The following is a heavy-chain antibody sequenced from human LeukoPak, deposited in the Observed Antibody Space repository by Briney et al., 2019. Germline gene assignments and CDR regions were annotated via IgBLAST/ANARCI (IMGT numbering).Heavy chain of an antibody. V-gene: IGHV4-39*07. D-gene: IGHD3-10*01. J-gene: IGHJ6*02. CDR1: GGSISSGGYY. Sequence: SQTLSLTCTVSGGSISSGGYYWGRIRQPPGKGLECIGSIYYSGSTYYNPSLKSRVTISVDTSKNQFSLKLSSVTAADTAVYYCASLITMVRGYYYGMDVWGQGTTVTVSS. CDR3: ASLITMVRGYYYGMDV. CDR2: IYYSGST.